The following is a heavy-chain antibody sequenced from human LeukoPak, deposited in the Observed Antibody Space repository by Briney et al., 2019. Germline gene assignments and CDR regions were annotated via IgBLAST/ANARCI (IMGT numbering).Heavy chain of an antibody. CDR1: GFTFSSYA. CDR3: ARCSDKYGDYGHY. V-gene: IGHV3-23*01. Sequence: PGGSLRLSCAASGFTFSSYAMSWVRQAPGKGLEWVSAISGSGGSTYYADSVKGRFTISRDNSKNTLYLQMDSLRTEDTAMYYCARCSDKYGDYGHYWGQGTLVTVSS. J-gene: IGHJ4*02. CDR2: ISGSGGST. D-gene: IGHD4-17*01.